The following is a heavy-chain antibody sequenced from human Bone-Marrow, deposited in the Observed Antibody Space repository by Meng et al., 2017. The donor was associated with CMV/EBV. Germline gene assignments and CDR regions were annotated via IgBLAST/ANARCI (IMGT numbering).Heavy chain of an antibody. D-gene: IGHD3-10*01. V-gene: IGHV3-21*01. CDR3: ARDGGEVTGMDV. J-gene: IGHJ6*02. CDR1: GFTFSSYS. CDR2: ISSSSSYI. Sequence: GESLKISCAASGFTFSSYSMNWVRQAPGKGLEWVSSISSSSSYIYYADSVKGRFTISRDNAKNSLYLQMNSLRAEDTAVYYCARDGGEVTGMDVWGQGTTVTVSS.